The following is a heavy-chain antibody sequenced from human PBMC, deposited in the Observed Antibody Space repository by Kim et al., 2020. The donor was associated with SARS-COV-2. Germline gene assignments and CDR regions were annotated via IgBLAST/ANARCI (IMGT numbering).Heavy chain of an antibody. D-gene: IGHD6-13*01. CDR1: GGSMRGYY. Sequence: SETLSLTCTVSGGSMRGYYWSWIRQPPGEGLEWIGEIHHSGSTNYNPSLKSRVTISVDTSKNQFSLNLSSVTAADTAVYYCARTGCGSSWNAFDPWGWGT. V-gene: IGHV4-34*01. CDR3: ARTGCGSSWNAFDP. J-gene: IGHJ5*02. CDR2: IHHSGST.